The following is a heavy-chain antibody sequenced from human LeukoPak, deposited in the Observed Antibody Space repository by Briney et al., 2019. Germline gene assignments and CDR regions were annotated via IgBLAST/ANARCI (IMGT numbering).Heavy chain of an antibody. CDR2: MNPNSGNT. Sequence: VASVKVSCKASGYTFTSYDINWVRQATGQGLKWMGWMNPNSGNTGYAQKFQGRVTITRNTSISTAYMELSSLRSEDTAVYYCAGSLGYCTSNVCYLKYWGQGTLVTVSS. J-gene: IGHJ4*02. D-gene: IGHD2-8*01. CDR1: GYTFTSYD. CDR3: AGSLGYCTSNVCYLKY. V-gene: IGHV1-8*03.